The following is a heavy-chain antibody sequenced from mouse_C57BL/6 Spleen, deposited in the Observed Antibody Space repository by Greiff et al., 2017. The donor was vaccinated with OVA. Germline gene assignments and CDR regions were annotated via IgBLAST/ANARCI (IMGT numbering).Heavy chain of an antibody. CDR2: ISSGSSTI. D-gene: IGHD6-1*01. J-gene: IGHJ2*01. CDR1: GFTFSDYG. CDR3: AMQFTATGFDY. V-gene: IGHV5-17*01. Sequence: EVMLVESGGGLVKPGGSLKLSCAASGFTFSDYGMHWVRQAPEKGLEWVAYISSGSSTIYYADTLKGRFTISKDKATNTLFMQMTSLKSKDTAMYYCAMQFTATGFDYWGQGPTLTVSS.